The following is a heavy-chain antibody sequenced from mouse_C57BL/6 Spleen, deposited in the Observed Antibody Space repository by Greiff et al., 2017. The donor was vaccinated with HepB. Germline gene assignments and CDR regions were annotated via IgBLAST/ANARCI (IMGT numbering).Heavy chain of an antibody. Sequence: VQLQQSGAELVRPGASVTLSCKASGYTFTDYEMHWVKQTPVHGLEWIGAIDPETGGTAYNQKFKGKAILTADKSSSTAYMELRSLTSEDSAVYYGTRRGHYYCDYWGQGTTLTVSS. D-gene: IGHD3-3*01. CDR1: GYTFTDYE. V-gene: IGHV1-15*01. CDR3: TRRGHYYCDY. J-gene: IGHJ2*01. CDR2: IDPETGGT.